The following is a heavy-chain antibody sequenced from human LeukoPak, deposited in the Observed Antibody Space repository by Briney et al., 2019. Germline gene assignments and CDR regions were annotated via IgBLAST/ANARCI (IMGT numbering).Heavy chain of an antibody. D-gene: IGHD2-15*01. CDR3: ATARID. J-gene: IGHJ4*02. CDR1: GFTFSSYA. Sequence: GGSLRLSCAASGFTFSSYAMHWVRQAPGKGLEWVAVISYDGSNKYYADSVKGRFTISRDNSKNTLYLQMNSLRAEDTAVYYCATARIDWGQGTLVTVSS. V-gene: IGHV3-30-3*01. CDR2: ISYDGSNK.